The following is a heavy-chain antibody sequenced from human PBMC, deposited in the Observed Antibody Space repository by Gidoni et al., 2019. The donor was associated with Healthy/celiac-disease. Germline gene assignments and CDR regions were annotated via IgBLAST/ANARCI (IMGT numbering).Heavy chain of an antibody. CDR3: ARVTRYCSGGSCQSYHYFDY. Sequence: QVQLQQWGAGLLKPSETLSLTCAVYGGSFSGYYWSWIRQPPGKGLEWIGEINHSGSTNYNPTLKSRVTISLDTSKNQFSLKRSSVTAADTAVYYCARVTRYCSGGSCQSYHYFDYWGQGTLVTVSS. CDR2: INHSGST. V-gene: IGHV4-34*01. CDR1: GGSFSGYY. J-gene: IGHJ4*02. D-gene: IGHD2-15*01.